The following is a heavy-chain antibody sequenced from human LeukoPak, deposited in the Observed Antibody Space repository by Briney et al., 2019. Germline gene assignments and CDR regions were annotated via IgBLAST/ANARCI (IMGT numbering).Heavy chain of an antibody. V-gene: IGHV3-30-3*01. CDR3: ARAADYGSGSYLRGRFYYYYGMDV. Sequence: GGSLRLSCAASGSTFSSYAMHWVRQAPGKGLEWVAVISYDGSNKYYADSVKGRFTISRDNSKNTLYLQMNSLRAEDTAVYYCARAADYGSGSYLRGRFYYYYGMDVWGQGTTVTVSS. CDR1: GSTFSSYA. D-gene: IGHD3-10*01. CDR2: ISYDGSNK. J-gene: IGHJ6*02.